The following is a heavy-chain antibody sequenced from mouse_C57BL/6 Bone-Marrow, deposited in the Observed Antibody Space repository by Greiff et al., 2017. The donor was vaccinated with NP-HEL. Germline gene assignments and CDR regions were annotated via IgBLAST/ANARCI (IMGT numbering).Heavy chain of an antibody. V-gene: IGHV1-81*01. D-gene: IGHD3-2*02. CDR2: IYPRSGNT. CDR3: ASRQLRPLAY. Sequence: VQLQQSGAELARPGASVKLSCKASGYTFTSYGISWVKQRTGQGLEWIGEIYPRSGNTYYNEKFKGKATLTADKSSSTAYMELRSLTSEDSAVYFCASRQLRPLAYWGQGTLVTVSA. J-gene: IGHJ3*01. CDR1: GYTFTSYG.